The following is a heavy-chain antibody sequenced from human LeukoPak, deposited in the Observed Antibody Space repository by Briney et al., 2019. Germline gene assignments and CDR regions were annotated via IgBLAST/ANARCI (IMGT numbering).Heavy chain of an antibody. CDR3: TRSAGYSSGWYHDY. CDR1: GFPFGDYA. J-gene: IGHJ4*02. V-gene: IGHV3-49*03. D-gene: IGHD6-19*01. Sequence: GGSLSPSCTASGFPFGDYAMSWFRQAPGKGRERVGFIRSKAFGGTTEYAASVKGRFTISRDDSKSIAYLRMNSLKTEDTAVYYCTRSAGYSSGWYHDYGGQGTLVTVSS. CDR2: IRSKAFGGTT.